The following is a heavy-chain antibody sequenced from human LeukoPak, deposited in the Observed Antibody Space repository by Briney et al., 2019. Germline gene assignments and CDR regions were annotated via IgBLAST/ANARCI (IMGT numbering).Heavy chain of an antibody. Sequence: GGSLRLSCAASGFKFDDYGMSWVRHAPGKGLEGVCDINWNGAWTGYAGSVKGRFTISRDNAKNSLYLQMNSLRAEDTALYYCAGYYYDSSRGFDLWGQGTLVTVSS. V-gene: IGHV3-20*04. J-gene: IGHJ5*02. CDR3: AGYYYDSSRGFDL. D-gene: IGHD3-22*01. CDR1: GFKFDDYG. CDR2: INWNGAWT.